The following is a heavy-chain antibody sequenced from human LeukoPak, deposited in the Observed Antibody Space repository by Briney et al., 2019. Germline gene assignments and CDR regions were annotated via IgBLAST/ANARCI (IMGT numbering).Heavy chain of an antibody. CDR3: ASWRGSGSYGGYFDY. CDR2: IWYDGSNR. J-gene: IGHJ4*02. Sequence: GGSLRLSCAASGFTFSSYGMYWVRQAPGKGLEWVALIWYDGSNRYCADSAKGRFTISRDNSKNTLYLQMNSLRAEDTAVYYCASWRGSGSYGGYFDYWGQGTLVTVSS. V-gene: IGHV3-33*01. D-gene: IGHD3-10*01. CDR1: GFTFSSYG.